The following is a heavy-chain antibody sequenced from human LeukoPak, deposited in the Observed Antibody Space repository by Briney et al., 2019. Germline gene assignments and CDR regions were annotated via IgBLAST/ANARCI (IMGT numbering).Heavy chain of an antibody. CDR1: GYTFTNHY. CDR3: ARGGSTVFGVIND. CDR2: THPNSDGT. J-gene: IGHJ4*02. D-gene: IGHD3-3*01. Sequence: ASVKVSCKASGYTFTNHYMHWVRQAPGQGREWMGWTHPNSDGTNYALKFQGRVTMTRDTSINTAYMELRSLRSDDTAIYYCARGGSTVFGVINDWGQGTLVTVSS. V-gene: IGHV1-2*02.